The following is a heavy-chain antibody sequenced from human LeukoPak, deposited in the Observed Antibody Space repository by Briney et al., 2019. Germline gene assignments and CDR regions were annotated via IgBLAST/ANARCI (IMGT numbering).Heavy chain of an antibody. D-gene: IGHD3-10*01. CDR1: GFTFSSYA. J-gene: IGHJ6*03. CDR2: ISYDGSNK. V-gene: IGHV3-30*04. Sequence: GWSLRLSCAGSGFTFSSYAMLWVRQAPGKGLEGVAVISYDGSNKYYADAVKGRFTISRDNSKNTLYLQMNSLRAEDTAVYYCARDFLGPRTMVRGVNPDYYYYYYMDVWGKGTTVTVSS. CDR3: ARDFLGPRTMVRGVNPDYYYYYYMDV.